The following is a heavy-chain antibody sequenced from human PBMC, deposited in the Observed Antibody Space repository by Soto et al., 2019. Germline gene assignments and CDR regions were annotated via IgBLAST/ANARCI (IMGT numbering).Heavy chain of an antibody. D-gene: IGHD3-22*01. Sequence: GALVKVSCKASGYTFTSYGISWVRQAPGQGLEWMGWISAYNGNTNYAQKLQGRVTMTTDTSTSTAYMELRSLRSDDTAVYYCARVGYYDSSGYSHYYGMDVWGQGTTVTVSS. V-gene: IGHV1-18*01. CDR2: ISAYNGNT. CDR1: GYTFTSYG. J-gene: IGHJ6*02. CDR3: ARVGYYDSSGYSHYYGMDV.